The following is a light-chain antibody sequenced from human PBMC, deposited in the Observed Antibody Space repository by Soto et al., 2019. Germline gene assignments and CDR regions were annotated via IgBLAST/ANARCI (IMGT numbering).Light chain of an antibody. Sequence: EIVLTQSLATLSLSPGERATLSCRASQSVSSYLAWYQQRRGQAPRLLIFDASNRATGIPARFSGSRSGTDFTITISSLEPGNFAVYYCQQRISWSPYTFVQGTKLE. CDR2: DAS. CDR1: QSVSSY. V-gene: IGKV3-11*01. CDR3: QQRISWSPYT. J-gene: IGKJ2*01.